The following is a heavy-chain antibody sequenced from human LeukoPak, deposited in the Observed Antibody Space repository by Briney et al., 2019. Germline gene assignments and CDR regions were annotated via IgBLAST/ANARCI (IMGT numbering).Heavy chain of an antibody. CDR1: GFTFSSYA. V-gene: IGHV3-30*04. J-gene: IGHJ4*02. Sequence: PGGSLRLSCAASGFTFSSYAMDCVRQAPGKGLEGVAGISSSGNKKYYADSVKVRFTVSRHNSKNTLYLQMTSLRAEDTAVYCCARDQGYWGQGTLVTVSS. CDR2: ISSSGNKK. CDR3: ARDQGY.